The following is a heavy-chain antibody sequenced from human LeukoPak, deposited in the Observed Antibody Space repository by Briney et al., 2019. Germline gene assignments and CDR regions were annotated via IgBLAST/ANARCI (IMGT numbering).Heavy chain of an antibody. J-gene: IGHJ4*02. CDR3: ARGNIKFDY. V-gene: IGHV3-21*01. CDR1: GFTFSTYL. Sequence: GGSLRLSCAASGFTFSTYLMNWVRQAPGKGLEWVSSISSSSDYIYYVDSVKGRFTISRDNAKNSLFLQMNSRRAEDTAVYFCARGNIKFDYWGRGTLVTVSS. CDR2: ISSSSDYI.